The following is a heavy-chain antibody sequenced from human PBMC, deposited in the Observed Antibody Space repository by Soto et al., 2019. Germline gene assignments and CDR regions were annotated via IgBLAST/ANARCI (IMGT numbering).Heavy chain of an antibody. CDR2: IYYSGST. CDR3: AGEGGVRYFDWLLYPAYYYGMDV. Sequence: SLTCTVSGGSISSYYWSWIRQPPGKGLEWIGYIYYSGSTNYNPSLKSRVTISVDTSKNQFSLKLSSVTAADTAVYYCAGEGGVRYFDWLLYPAYYYGMDVWGQGTTVTVSS. CDR1: GGSISSYY. J-gene: IGHJ6*02. D-gene: IGHD3-9*01. V-gene: IGHV4-59*12.